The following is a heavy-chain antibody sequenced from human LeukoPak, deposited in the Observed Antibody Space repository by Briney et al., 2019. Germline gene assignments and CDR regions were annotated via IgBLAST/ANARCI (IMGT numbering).Heavy chain of an antibody. Sequence: PSETLSLTCAVYGGSFSGYYWSWIRQPPGKGLEWIGEINHSGSTNYNPSLKSRVTISVDTSKNQFSLKLSSVTAADTAVYYCARGPTALYYDILTGYYPLLDYWGQGTLVTVSS. V-gene: IGHV4-34*01. J-gene: IGHJ4*02. CDR1: GGSFSGYY. CDR3: ARGPTALYYDILTGYYPLLDY. D-gene: IGHD3-9*01. CDR2: INHSGST.